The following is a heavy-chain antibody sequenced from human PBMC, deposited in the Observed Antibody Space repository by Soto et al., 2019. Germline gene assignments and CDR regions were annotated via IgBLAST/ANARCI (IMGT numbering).Heavy chain of an antibody. D-gene: IGHD3-3*01. V-gene: IGHV5-51*01. Sequence: GESLKISCKGSGYSFTSYWIGWVRQMPGKGLEWMGIIYPGDSDTRYSPSFQGQVTISADKSISTAYLQWSSLKASDTAMYYCARHPTYYDFWSGPYNWFDPWGQGTLVT. CDR2: IYPGDSDT. CDR1: GYSFTSYW. CDR3: ARHPTYYDFWSGPYNWFDP. J-gene: IGHJ5*02.